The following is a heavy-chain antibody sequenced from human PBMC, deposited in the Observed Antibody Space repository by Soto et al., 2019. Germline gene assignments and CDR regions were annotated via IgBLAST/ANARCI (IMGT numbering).Heavy chain of an antibody. CDR2: IIPIFGTA. J-gene: IGHJ4*02. D-gene: IGHD3-22*01. CDR3: ARRGPRAYYYDSSGYSY. V-gene: IGHV1-69*13. Sequence: GASVKVSCKASGGTFSSYAISWVRQAPGQGLEWMGGIIPIFGTANYAQKFQGRVTITADESTSTAYMELSSLRSEDTAVYYCARRGPRAYYYDSSGYSYWGQGTLVTVSS. CDR1: GGTFSSYA.